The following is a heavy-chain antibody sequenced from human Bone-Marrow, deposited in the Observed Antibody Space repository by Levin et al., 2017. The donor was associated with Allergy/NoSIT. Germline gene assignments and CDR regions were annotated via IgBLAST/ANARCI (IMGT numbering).Heavy chain of an antibody. CDR2: SSAYNGRT. CDR1: GYTFSSYV. Sequence: GESLKISCKASGYTFSSYVISWVRKVPGQGLEWMGWSSAYNGRTKYVQNFEDRVNMTTDRSTSTAYMELRSLGSGDTAVYYCARENYDTSGQRLHGDSWGHGALVTGSS. CDR3: ARENYDTSGQRLHGDS. D-gene: IGHD3-22*01. J-gene: IGHJ5*01. V-gene: IGHV1-18*01.